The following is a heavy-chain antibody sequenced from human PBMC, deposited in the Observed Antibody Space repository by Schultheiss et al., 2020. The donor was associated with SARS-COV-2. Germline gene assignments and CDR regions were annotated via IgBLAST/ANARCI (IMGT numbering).Heavy chain of an antibody. V-gene: IGHV4-61*08. Sequence: SGPTLVKPTQTLTLTCTFSGFSLSTTGMCVSWIRQPPGKALEWIGYIYYSGSTNYNPSLKSRVTISVDTSKNQFSLKLSSVTAADTAVYYCARQGYGDYVWFDPWGQGTLVTVSS. D-gene: IGHD4-17*01. CDR1: GFSLSTTGMC. CDR2: IYYSGST. J-gene: IGHJ5*02. CDR3: ARQGYGDYVWFDP.